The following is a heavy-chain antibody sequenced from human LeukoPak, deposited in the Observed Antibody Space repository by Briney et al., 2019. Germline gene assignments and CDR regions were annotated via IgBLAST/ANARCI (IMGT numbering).Heavy chain of an antibody. Sequence: GGSLRLSCAAPGFTFSSYAMHWVRQAPGKGLEWVAVISYDGSNKYYADSVKGRFTISRDNSKNTLYLQMNSLRAEDTAVYYCARDPAIYYFDYWGQGTLVTVSS. D-gene: IGHD3-9*01. J-gene: IGHJ4*02. V-gene: IGHV3-30-3*01. CDR3: ARDPAIYYFDY. CDR2: ISYDGSNK. CDR1: GFTFSSYA.